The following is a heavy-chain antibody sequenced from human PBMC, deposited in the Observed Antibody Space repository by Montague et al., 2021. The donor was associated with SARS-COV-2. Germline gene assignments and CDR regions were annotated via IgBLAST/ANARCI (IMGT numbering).Heavy chain of an antibody. Sequence: PALVKPTQTLTLTCTFSGFSLTTRGVGVGWIRQPPGKALEWLALIYWDDAKHYSPSLKSRLTITKDTSKNQVVPTMTNMDPVDTATYYCAHKLYGINRRWFDPWGQGTLVTVSS. V-gene: IGHV2-5*02. CDR1: GFSLTTRGVG. D-gene: IGHD1-14*01. CDR3: AHKLYGINRRWFDP. CDR2: IYWDDAK. J-gene: IGHJ5*02.